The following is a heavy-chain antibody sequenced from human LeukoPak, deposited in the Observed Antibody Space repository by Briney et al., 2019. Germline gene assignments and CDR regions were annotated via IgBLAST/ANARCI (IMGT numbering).Heavy chain of an antibody. J-gene: IGHJ4*02. Sequence: PGGSLRLSCAASGFTFSSQSMNWVRQAPGKGLEWVSSISSSGSHVYYPDSLKGRFTISRDNAKNSLYLQMDGLRAEDTAVYYCTREAPGNIEGAYWGQGTLVTVPS. CDR2: ISSSGSHV. D-gene: IGHD2/OR15-2a*01. CDR1: GFTFSSQS. V-gene: IGHV3-21*01. CDR3: TREAPGNIEGAY.